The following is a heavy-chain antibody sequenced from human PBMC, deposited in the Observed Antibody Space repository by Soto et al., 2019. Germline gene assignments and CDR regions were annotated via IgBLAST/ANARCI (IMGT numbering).Heavy chain of an antibody. CDR3: ARDQVAVAGNYYYYYGMDV. Sequence: PSETLSLTCTVSGGSISSGGYYWSWIRQHPGKGLEWIGYIYYSGSTYYNPSLKSRVTISVDTSKNQFSLKLSSVTAADTAVYYCARDQVAVAGNYYYYYGMDVWGQGTTVTVSS. V-gene: IGHV4-31*03. J-gene: IGHJ6*02. D-gene: IGHD6-19*01. CDR2: IYYSGST. CDR1: GGSISSGGYY.